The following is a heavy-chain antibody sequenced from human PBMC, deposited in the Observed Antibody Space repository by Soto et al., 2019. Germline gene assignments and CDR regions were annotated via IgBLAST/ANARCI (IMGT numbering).Heavy chain of an antibody. Sequence: VQVEESGGGLVLPGGSLRLSCAVSVVSEFSFSDEYMDWIRQAPGKGLEWVGRSRNRVNSHFTAYAASVQGRFTISRDDTKQTVYLQMNNLKTEDTGVYYCCRVDHRAKSPDYRGQVTLVTVSS. J-gene: IGHJ4*02. CDR1: VVSEFSFSDEY. D-gene: IGHD3-9*01. CDR2: SRNRVNSHFT. CDR3: CRVDHRAKSPDY. V-gene: IGHV3-72*01.